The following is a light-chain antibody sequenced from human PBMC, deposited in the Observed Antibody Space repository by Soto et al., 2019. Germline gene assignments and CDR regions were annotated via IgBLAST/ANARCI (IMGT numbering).Light chain of an antibody. Sequence: QSVLTQPPSASGTPGQRVTISCSGSSSNIGGNSVNWYQHLPGTAPKILMYSDDERPSGVPDRFSGSKSGTSASLAISGLQSEDEADYYCAAWDDNLNGPVFGGGTKLTVL. CDR3: AAWDDNLNGPV. CDR2: SDD. J-gene: IGLJ2*01. CDR1: SSNIGGNS. V-gene: IGLV1-44*01.